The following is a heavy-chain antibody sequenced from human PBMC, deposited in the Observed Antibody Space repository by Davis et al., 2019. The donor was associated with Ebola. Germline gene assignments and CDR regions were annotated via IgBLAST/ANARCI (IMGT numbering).Heavy chain of an antibody. J-gene: IGHJ4*02. D-gene: IGHD3-3*01. CDR3: ARDHGWYYDFWSGYYTGGPDY. Sequence: GESLKISCAASGFTFSSYNMNWVRQAPGKGLEWVSYISSSSTIYYADSVKGRFTISRDNAKNSLYLQMNSLRAEDTAVYYCARDHGWYYDFWSGYYTGGPDYWGQGTLVTVSS. V-gene: IGHV3-48*04. CDR1: GFTFSSYN. CDR2: ISSSSTI.